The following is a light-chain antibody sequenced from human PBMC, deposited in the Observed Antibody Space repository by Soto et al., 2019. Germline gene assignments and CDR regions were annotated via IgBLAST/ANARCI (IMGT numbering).Light chain of an antibody. V-gene: IGKV4-1*01. J-gene: IGKJ4*01. Sequence: DIVMTQSPDSLALSLGERATINCKSSQSILYTSNNKNYLAWYQQKSGQPPRLLIYWASTRESGVPDRFIGSGSGADFTLTIRSLQAEDVAVYYCQQYYSTPSFGGGTTGDIK. CDR1: QSILYTSNNKNY. CDR3: QQYYSTPS. CDR2: WAS.